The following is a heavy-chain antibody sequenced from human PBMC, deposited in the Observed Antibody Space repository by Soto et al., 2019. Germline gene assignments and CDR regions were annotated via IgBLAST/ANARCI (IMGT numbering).Heavy chain of an antibody. CDR1: GGSISSGGYY. CDR2: IYYSGST. Sequence: SETLSLTCTVSGGSISSGGYYWSWIRQHLGKGLEWIGYIYYSGSTYYNPSLKSRVTISVDTSKNQFSLKLSSVTAADTAVYYCARDRRGEEGGSYYGDAFEIWGQGTMVTVSS. V-gene: IGHV4-31*03. D-gene: IGHD1-26*01. J-gene: IGHJ3*02. CDR3: ARDRRGEEGGSYYGDAFEI.